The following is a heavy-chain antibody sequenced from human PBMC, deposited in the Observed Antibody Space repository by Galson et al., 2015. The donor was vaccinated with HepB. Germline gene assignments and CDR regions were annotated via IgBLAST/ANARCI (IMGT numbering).Heavy chain of an antibody. Sequence: SLRLSCAASGAASGSTFSRHGMHWARQAPGKGLERVALIWFDGTKNYHAEYLKGRFTISRDNSKNILYLQMNSLGAEDTAMYYCARYLGDYYGFDIWGQGTMVIVSA. D-gene: IGHD2/OR15-2a*01. J-gene: IGHJ3*02. V-gene: IGHV3-33*01. CDR3: ARYLGDYYGFDI. CDR2: IWFDGTKN. CDR1: GSTFSRHG.